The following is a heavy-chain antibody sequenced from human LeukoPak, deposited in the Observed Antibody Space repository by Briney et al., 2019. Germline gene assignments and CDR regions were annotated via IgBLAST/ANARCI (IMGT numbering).Heavy chain of an antibody. CDR3: AREWGYDSSGKYVKEDY. CDR1: GYSISSGYY. CDR2: IDHSGST. V-gene: IGHV4-38-2*02. Sequence: PSETLSLTCTVSGYSISSGYYWGWIRQPPGKGLEWTGSIDHSGSTYYNPSLKSRITISVDTSKNQFPLKLSSVTAADTAIYYCAREWGYDSSGKYVKEDYWGQGTLVTVSS. J-gene: IGHJ4*02. D-gene: IGHD3-22*01.